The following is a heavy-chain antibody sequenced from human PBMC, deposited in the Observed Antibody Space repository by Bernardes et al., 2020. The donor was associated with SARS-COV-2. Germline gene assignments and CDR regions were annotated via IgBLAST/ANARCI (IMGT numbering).Heavy chain of an antibody. V-gene: IGHV1-3*01. CDR1: GYFFPSYV. D-gene: IGHD3-16*01. CDR3: AREFREVMAQFDF. Sequence: ASVKVSCKTSGYFFPSYVVHWVRQAPGQWPEWMGCSDGDNGATKYSHKFQGRLMITRDTAANTVYMDLTSLTSEDTAVYYCAREFREVMAQFDFWGQGALVTVSS. CDR2: SDGDNGAT. J-gene: IGHJ4*02.